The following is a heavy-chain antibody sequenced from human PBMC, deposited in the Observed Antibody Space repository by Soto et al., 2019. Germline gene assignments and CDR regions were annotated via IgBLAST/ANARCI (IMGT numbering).Heavy chain of an antibody. D-gene: IGHD3-22*01. CDR3: AKWGHIYDSSGYYEP. V-gene: IGHV3-23*01. Sequence: GSLRLSCAASGFTFSSYAMSWVRQAPGKGLEWVSAISGSGGSTYYADSVKGRFTISRDNSKNTLYLQMNSLRAEDTAVYYCAKWGHIYDSSGYYEPWGQGTLVTVSS. J-gene: IGHJ5*02. CDR2: ISGSGGST. CDR1: GFTFSSYA.